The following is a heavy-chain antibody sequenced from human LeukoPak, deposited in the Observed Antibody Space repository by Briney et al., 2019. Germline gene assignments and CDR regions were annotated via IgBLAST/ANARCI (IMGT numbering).Heavy chain of an antibody. CDR3: AKDRTYYYDSSGYYYGPFDY. CDR2: INTDGSST. CDR1: GFTFSSYS. V-gene: IGHV3-74*01. J-gene: IGHJ4*02. D-gene: IGHD3-22*01. Sequence: GGSLRLSCAASGFTFSSYSMTWVRQAPGKGLVWVSRINTDGSSTSYADSVKGRFTISRDNAKNTLYLQMNSLRAEDTAVYYCAKDRTYYYDSSGYYYGPFDYWGQGTLVTVSS.